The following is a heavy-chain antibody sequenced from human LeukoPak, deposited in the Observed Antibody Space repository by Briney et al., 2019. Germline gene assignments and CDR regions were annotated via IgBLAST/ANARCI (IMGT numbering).Heavy chain of an antibody. CDR1: GGSISSYY. Sequence: SETLSLTCTVSGGSISSYYWSWIRQPAGKGLEWIGRIYTSGSTNYNPSLKSRVTTSVDTSKNQFSLKLSSVTAADTAVYYCARDFWSGYYTTYYYYMDVWGKGTTVTVSS. D-gene: IGHD3-3*01. CDR2: IYTSGST. J-gene: IGHJ6*03. V-gene: IGHV4-4*07. CDR3: ARDFWSGYYTTYYYYMDV.